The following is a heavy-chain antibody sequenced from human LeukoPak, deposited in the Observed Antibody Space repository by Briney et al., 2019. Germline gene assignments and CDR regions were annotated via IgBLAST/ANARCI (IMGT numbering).Heavy chain of an antibody. CDR3: AREVVVAATPLDY. CDR1: GFTFSSYW. D-gene: IGHD2-15*01. V-gene: IGHV3-74*01. CDR2: INSDGSST. Sequence: GGSLRLSCAASGFTFSSYWMHWVRHAPGKGLVWVSRINSDGSSTSYADSVKGRFTISRDNAKSTLYLQMNSLRAEDTAVYYCAREVVVAATPLDYWGQGTLVTVSS. J-gene: IGHJ4*02.